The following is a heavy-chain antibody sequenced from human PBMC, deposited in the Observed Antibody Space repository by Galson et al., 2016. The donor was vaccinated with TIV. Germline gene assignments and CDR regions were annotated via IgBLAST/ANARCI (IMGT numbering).Heavy chain of an antibody. V-gene: IGHV3-66*02. CDR3: ARDRVVDATYYYYYYGMDV. CDR2: ISDGGKT. J-gene: IGHJ6*02. D-gene: IGHD2-15*01. Sequence: SLRLSCAASGLSVKINYMTWVRQAPGKGLKWVSLISDGGKTYYPDSVKGRFTISRDNSKNTLYLQMNSLRLEDTAVYYCARDRVVDATYYYYYYGMDVWGQGTAVTVSS. CDR1: GLSVKINY.